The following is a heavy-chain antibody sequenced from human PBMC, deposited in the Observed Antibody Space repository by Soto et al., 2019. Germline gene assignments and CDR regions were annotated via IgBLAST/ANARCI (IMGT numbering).Heavy chain of an antibody. CDR2: VNAGNGNT. CDR1: GYSFSNYA. J-gene: IGHJ6*03. V-gene: IGHV1-3*01. Sequence: GASVKVSCKASGYSFSNYAVHWVRQAPGQRLEWMGWVNAGNGNTRYSQNFQGRVTITRDTSARTAYLELSSLRSEDTAVYYCARGHLAVVPVASWYYYMDVWGKGTTVTGSS. D-gene: IGHD2-2*01. CDR3: ARGHLAVVPVASWYYYMDV.